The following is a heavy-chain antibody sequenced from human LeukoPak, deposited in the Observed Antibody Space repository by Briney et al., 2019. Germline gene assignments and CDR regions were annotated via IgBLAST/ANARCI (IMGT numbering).Heavy chain of an antibody. Sequence: GSLRLSCAASAFTFSSYGMHWVRQAPGKGLEWVAFIRYDGSNKYYADSVKGRFTISRDNSKNTLYLQMESLRAEDTAVYYCAKGGGYEAQYYYYYLDVWGKGTTVTISS. J-gene: IGHJ6*03. CDR2: IRYDGSNK. CDR1: AFTFSSYG. D-gene: IGHD5-12*01. CDR3: AKGGGYEAQYYYYYLDV. V-gene: IGHV3-30*02.